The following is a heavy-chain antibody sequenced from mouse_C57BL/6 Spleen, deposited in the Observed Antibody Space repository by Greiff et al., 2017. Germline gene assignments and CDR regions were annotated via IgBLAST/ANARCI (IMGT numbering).Heavy chain of an antibody. J-gene: IGHJ1*03. Sequence: QVQLQQPGAELVKPGASVKLSCKASGYTFTSYWMHWVKQRPGQGLEWIGMIHPNSGSTNYNEKFKSKATLTVDKSSSTAYMQLSSLTSEDSAVYYCARYYYGRYWYFDVWGTGTTVTVSS. CDR3: ARYYYGRYWYFDV. CDR1: GYTFTSYW. CDR2: IHPNSGST. D-gene: IGHD1-1*01. V-gene: IGHV1-64*01.